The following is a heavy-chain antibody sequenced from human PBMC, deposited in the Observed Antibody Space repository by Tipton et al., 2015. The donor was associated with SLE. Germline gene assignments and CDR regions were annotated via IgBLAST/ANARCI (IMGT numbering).Heavy chain of an antibody. CDR1: GYSFTSYW. D-gene: IGHD3-22*01. J-gene: IGHJ4*02. CDR3: ARQSYYDSSGYKRVFDY. CDR2: IYPGDSDT. Sequence: GAEVKKPGESLKISCKGSGYSFTSYWIGWVRQMPGKGLEWMGIIYPGDSDTRYSPSFQGQVTISADKSITTAYLQWSSLKASDTAMYYCARQSYYDSSGYKRVFDYWGQGTLVTVSS. V-gene: IGHV5-51*01.